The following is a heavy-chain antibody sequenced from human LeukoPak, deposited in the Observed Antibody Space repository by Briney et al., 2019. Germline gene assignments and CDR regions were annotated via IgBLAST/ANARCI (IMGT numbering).Heavy chain of an antibody. CDR1: GLTVSSNY. CDR2: IYNGVTI. D-gene: IGHD4-17*01. V-gene: IGHV3-53*01. CDR3: ILTTVTTSAEY. Sequence: GGSLRLSCAASGLTVSSNYMNGVRQAPGKGLEWVSVIYNGVTIHYADSVKGRFTISSDNSKNTVYLQLNSLRAEDTAIYYCILTTVTTSAEYWGQGTLVTVSS. J-gene: IGHJ4*02.